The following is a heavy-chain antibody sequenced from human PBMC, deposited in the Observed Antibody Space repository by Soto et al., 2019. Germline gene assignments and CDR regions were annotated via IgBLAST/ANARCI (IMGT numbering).Heavy chain of an antibody. CDR2: IRRTMSGATT. CDR3: AREQGGVTSIRGDVDY. D-gene: IGHD3-10*01. J-gene: IGHJ4*02. CDR1: GFTFSVYS. Sequence: EVELLESGGDLVDPGRSLRLSCIASGFTFSVYSMAWFRQAPGKGLEWVGSIRRTMSGATTEYAASVKGRFIISRDNSRNILYLEMSRLKTEDTAVYYCAREQGGVTSIRGDVDYWGQGTLVTVSS. V-gene: IGHV3-49*03.